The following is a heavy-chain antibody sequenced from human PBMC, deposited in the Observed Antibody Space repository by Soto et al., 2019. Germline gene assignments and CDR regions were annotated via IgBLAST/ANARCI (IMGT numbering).Heavy chain of an antibody. CDR3: AMGYDFWSGYAASGMDV. D-gene: IGHD3-3*01. V-gene: IGHV3-23*01. CDR2: ISGSGGST. CDR1: GFTFSSYA. Sequence: GGSLRLSCAASGFTFSSYAMSWVRQAPGKGLEWVPAISGSGGSTYYADSVKGRFTISRDNSKNTLYLQMNSLRAEDTAVYYCAMGYDFWSGYAASGMDVWGQGTTVTVSS. J-gene: IGHJ6*02.